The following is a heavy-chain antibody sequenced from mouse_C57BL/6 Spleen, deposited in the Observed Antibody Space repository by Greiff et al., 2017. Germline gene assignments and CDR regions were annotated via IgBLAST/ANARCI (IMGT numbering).Heavy chain of an antibody. CDR2: IDPSDSET. J-gene: IGHJ4*01. CDR1: GYTFTSYW. CDR3: ARTYGSTFYYAMDY. Sequence: VQLQQPGAELVRPGSSVKLSCKASGYTFTSYWMHWVKHRPIQGLEWIGNIDPSDSETHYNQKFKDKATLTVDKSSSTAYMQLSSLTSEDSAVYYCARTYGSTFYYAMDYWGQGTSVTVSS. V-gene: IGHV1-52*01. D-gene: IGHD1-1*01.